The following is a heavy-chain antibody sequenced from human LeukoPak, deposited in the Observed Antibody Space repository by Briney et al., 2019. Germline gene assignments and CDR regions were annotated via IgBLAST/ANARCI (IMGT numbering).Heavy chain of an antibody. CDR2: INPNSGGT. CDR1: GYTFTGYY. Sequence: ASVKVSCKASGYTFTGYYMHWVRQAPGQGLEWMGWINPNSGGTNYAQKFQGRVTITRDTSISTAYMELSRLRSDDTAVYYCARDMSYSSGRPINWFDPWGQGTLVTVSS. CDR3: ARDMSYSSGRPINWFDP. V-gene: IGHV1-2*02. D-gene: IGHD6-19*01. J-gene: IGHJ5*02.